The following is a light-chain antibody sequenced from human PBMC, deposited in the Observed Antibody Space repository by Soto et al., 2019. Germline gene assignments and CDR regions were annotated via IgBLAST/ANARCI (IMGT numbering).Light chain of an antibody. J-gene: IGKJ4*01. CDR1: QTVGTDF. Sequence: EIVLTQSPDTLSLSPGERATLSCRASQTVGTDFLVWYQQKIGQPPRLLIYATSRRATGIPDRFSGSGSGTDFTPTISRLEPEDFAVYYGQQYGGSPRALSFGGGTRVESK. CDR3: QQYGGSPRALS. CDR2: ATS. V-gene: IGKV3-20*01.